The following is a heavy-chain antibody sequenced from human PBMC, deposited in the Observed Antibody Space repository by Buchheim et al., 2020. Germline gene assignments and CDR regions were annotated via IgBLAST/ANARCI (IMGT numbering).Heavy chain of an antibody. CDR3: VRDVSSWPDNWFDV. CDR1: EFTFSVYS. V-gene: IGHV3-30*03. Sequence: QVQLVESGGGVVQPGRSLRLSCAASEFTFSVYSMHWVRQAPGKGLEWVAVVSYNGSKTHYADSVKGRFIIFRDNYMNIISLQMSSLRAEDTAMYYCVRDVSSWPDNWFDVWGQGIL. CDR2: VSYNGSKT. D-gene: IGHD6-13*01. J-gene: IGHJ5*01.